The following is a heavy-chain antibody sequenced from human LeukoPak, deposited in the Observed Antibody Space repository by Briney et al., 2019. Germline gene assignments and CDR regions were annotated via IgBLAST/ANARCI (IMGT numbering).Heavy chain of an antibody. CDR2: IYYSGST. D-gene: IGHD1-1*01. CDR3: ARDMYDRRFDY. J-gene: IGHJ4*02. CDR1: GGSISSYY. Sequence: PSETLSLTCTVSGGSISSYYWSWIWQPPGKGLEWIGYIYYSGSTSYNPSLKSRVTISVDTSKNQFSLNLSSVTAADTAVYYCARDMYDRRFDYWGQGTLVTVSS. V-gene: IGHV4-59*01.